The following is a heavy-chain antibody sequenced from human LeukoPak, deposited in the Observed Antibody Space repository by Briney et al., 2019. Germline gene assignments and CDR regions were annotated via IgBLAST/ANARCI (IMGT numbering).Heavy chain of an antibody. CDR2: IWYDGSNK. CDR3: ASLTSGAAAGPNFDT. Sequence: GGSLRLSCAASGFTFSSYGMHWVRQAPGKGLEWVAVIWYDGSNKYYADSVKGRFTISRDNSKNTLYLQMNSLRAEDTAVYYCASLTSGAAAGPNFDTGAREPWSPSPQ. D-gene: IGHD6-13*01. CDR1: GFTFSSYG. J-gene: IGHJ4*02. V-gene: IGHV3-33*01.